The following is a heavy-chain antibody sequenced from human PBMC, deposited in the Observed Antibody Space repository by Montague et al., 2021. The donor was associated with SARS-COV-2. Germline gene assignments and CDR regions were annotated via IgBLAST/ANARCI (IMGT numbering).Heavy chain of an antibody. D-gene: IGHD5-18*01. CDR3: ARMPDQVWLDY. J-gene: IGHJ4*02. Sequence: PALGKPTQTLTLTCTFSGFSLSTSGMCVSWIRQPPGKALEWLAVIDWDDDKSYSTSLKTRLTISKDTSKNQVVLTMTNMDPVDAATYYCARMPDQVWLDYWGQGILVTVSS. CDR2: IDWDDDK. V-gene: IGHV2-70*01. CDR1: GFSLSTSGMC.